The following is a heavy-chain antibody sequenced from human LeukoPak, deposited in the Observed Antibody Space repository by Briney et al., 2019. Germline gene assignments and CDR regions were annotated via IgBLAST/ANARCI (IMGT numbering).Heavy chain of an antibody. D-gene: IGHD5-12*01. CDR2: IIPIFGTA. J-gene: IGHJ4*02. CDR3: ASPNSGATITSGFDY. CDR1: GFTFSSYA. Sequence: PGGSLRLSCAASGFTFSSYAISWVRQAPGQGLEWMGGIIPIFGTANYAQKFQGRVTITADESTSTAYMELSSLRSEDTAVYYCASPNSGATITSGFDYWGQGTLVTVSS. V-gene: IGHV1-69*01.